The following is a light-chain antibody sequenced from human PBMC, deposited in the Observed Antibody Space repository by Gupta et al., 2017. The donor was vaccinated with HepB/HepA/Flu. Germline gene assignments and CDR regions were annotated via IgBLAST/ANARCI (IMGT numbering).Light chain of an antibody. J-gene: IGLJ2*01. CDR1: SSNMGDNF. CDR3: AAWDDSLNGPV. V-gene: IGLV1-44*01. Sequence: VTISCSGSSSNMGDNFINWYQQLPETAPKLLIYGTNQRPSGVPDRFSGSKSGTSASLAISGIQSEDEADYYCAAWDDSLNGPVFGGGTKLTVL. CDR2: GTN.